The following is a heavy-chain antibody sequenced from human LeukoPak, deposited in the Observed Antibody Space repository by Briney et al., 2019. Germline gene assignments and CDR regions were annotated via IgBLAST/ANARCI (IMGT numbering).Heavy chain of an antibody. CDR3: SRAHYGSGSYKSYFDS. J-gene: IGHJ4*02. D-gene: IGHD3-10*01. Sequence: PSETLSLTCTVSGGSISTYYWSWLRQPAGKGLEWIGRMYTSGSTKNNPSLKSRVTISVDNSKTQFSLKLTSVTAADTAVCYCSRAHYGSGSYKSYFDSWGQGTRVTVSS. V-gene: IGHV4-4*07. CDR2: MYTSGST. CDR1: GGSISTYY.